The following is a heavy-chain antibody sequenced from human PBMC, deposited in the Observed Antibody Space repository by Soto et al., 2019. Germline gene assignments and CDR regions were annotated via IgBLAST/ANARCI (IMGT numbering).Heavy chain of an antibody. CDR3: ARDGQDCSGGSCYYFLDY. Sequence: ASVKVSCKASGYTFTSYGISGVREAPGQGLEWMGWISAYNGNTNYAQKLQGRVTMTTDTSTSTAYMELRSLRSDDTAVYYCARDGQDCSGGSCYYFLDYWGQGTLVTVSS. V-gene: IGHV1-18*04. D-gene: IGHD2-15*01. CDR2: ISAYNGNT. J-gene: IGHJ4*02. CDR1: GYTFTSYG.